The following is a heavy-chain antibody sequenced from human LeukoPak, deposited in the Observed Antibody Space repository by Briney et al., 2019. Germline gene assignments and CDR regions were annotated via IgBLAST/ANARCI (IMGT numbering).Heavy chain of an antibody. CDR2: ISGSGGST. Sequence: GGTLRLSCAASGFTFSSYGMSWVRQAPGKGLEWVSAISGSGGSTYYADSVKGRFTISRDNSKNTLYLQMNSLRAEDTAVYYCAKDPYDTYFDQWGQGTLVTVSS. CDR3: AKDPYDTYFDQ. V-gene: IGHV3-23*01. J-gene: IGHJ4*02. D-gene: IGHD3-22*01. CDR1: GFTFSSYG.